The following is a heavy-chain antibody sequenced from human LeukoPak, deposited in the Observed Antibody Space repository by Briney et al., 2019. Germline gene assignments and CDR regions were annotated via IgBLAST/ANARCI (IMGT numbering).Heavy chain of an antibody. D-gene: IGHD6-19*01. Sequence: SETLSLTCTVSGGAISSGSYHWSWIRQPAGKGLEWIGGVQASGSINYDPSLKSRVTISVDSSRKQFSLNLISVTAADTAVYYCARDPVDGFAFFDYWGQGTLVTVPS. CDR3: ARDPVDGFAFFDY. J-gene: IGHJ4*02. CDR2: VQASGSI. CDR1: GGAISSGSYH. V-gene: IGHV4-61*02.